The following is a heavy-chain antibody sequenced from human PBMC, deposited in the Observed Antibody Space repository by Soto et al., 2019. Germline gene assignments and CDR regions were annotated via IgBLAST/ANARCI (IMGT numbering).Heavy chain of an antibody. CDR1: GGSISSGGFY. CDR2: IYHSGNT. D-gene: IGHD3-22*01. Sequence: QVQLQESGPGLVQPSQTLSLTCTVSGGSISSGGFYWSWIRQHPEKGLEWIGWIYHSGNTYYNPSHNSRVTLLEDTSKNQFSLKLTSVTAADTAVYYCARGTYQYYDSSGVQNRFDPWGQGTLVTVSS. V-gene: IGHV4-31*03. J-gene: IGHJ5*02. CDR3: ARGTYQYYDSSGVQNRFDP.